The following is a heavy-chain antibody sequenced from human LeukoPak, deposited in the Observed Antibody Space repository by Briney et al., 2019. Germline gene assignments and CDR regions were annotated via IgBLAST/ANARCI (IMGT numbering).Heavy chain of an antibody. CDR3: ARDPSSIAARLPTGAFDI. CDR1: GGSISGGGYY. V-gene: IGHV4-30-2*01. CDR2: IYHSGST. J-gene: IGHJ3*02. D-gene: IGHD6-6*01. Sequence: PSETLSLTCTVSGGSISGGGYYWSWIRQPPGKGLEWIGYIYHSGSTYYNPSLKSRVTISVDRSKNQFSLKLSSVTAADTAVYYCARDPSSIAARLPTGAFDIWGQGTMVTVSS.